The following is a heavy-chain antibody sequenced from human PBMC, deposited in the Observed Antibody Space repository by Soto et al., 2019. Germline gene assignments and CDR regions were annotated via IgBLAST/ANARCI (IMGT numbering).Heavy chain of an antibody. CDR2: IIPRFGTA. J-gene: IGHJ4*02. Sequence: QVQLVQSGAEVKKPESSVKVSCKAPGGTFSTYAISWVRQAPGQGLEWMGGIIPRFGTANYATRVQDRVTITADESTNTVYKEMSSLRSEDTAVYFCASGIQLWLRRINNGYSGWGQGTLVTVSS. V-gene: IGHV1-69*12. CDR1: GGTFSTYA. D-gene: IGHD5-18*01. CDR3: ASGIQLWLRRINNGYSG.